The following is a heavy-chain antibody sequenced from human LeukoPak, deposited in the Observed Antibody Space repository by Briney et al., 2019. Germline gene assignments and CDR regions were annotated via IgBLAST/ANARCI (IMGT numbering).Heavy chain of an antibody. Sequence: ASVKLSCNASGYTFTNNAIHWVRQAPAQRHERMGWINVSNGDTKYSQEFQGRVTITRDTSANTAYMQLSSLRSEDMAVYYCARDPLQCHDLLTGSQPQYYFDFWGQGTLVTVSS. CDR3: ARDPLQCHDLLTGSQPQYYFDF. CDR1: GYTFTNNA. J-gene: IGHJ4*02. D-gene: IGHD3-9*01. V-gene: IGHV1-3*03. CDR2: INVSNGDT.